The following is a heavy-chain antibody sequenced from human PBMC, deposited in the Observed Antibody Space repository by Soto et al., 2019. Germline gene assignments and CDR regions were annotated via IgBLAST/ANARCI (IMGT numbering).Heavy chain of an antibody. Sequence: EVQLVESGGGLVQPGGSLRLSCAASGFTFSSYSMNWVRQAPGKGLEWVSYISSSSSTIYYADSVKGRFTISRDNAKNSLYLQMNSMRAEDTAVYYCATLSPSGSYYNDYWGQGTLVTVSS. V-gene: IGHV3-48*01. CDR2: ISSSSSTI. J-gene: IGHJ4*02. D-gene: IGHD3-10*01. CDR1: GFTFSSYS. CDR3: ATLSPSGSYYNDY.